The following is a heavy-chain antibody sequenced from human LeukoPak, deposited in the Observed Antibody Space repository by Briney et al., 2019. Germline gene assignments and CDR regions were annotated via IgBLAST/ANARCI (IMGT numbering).Heavy chain of an antibody. D-gene: IGHD3-22*01. CDR2: IYTSGST. CDR3: ARDYYDNSLGPGYYYYYMDV. V-gene: IGHV4-4*07. Sequence: SETLSLTCTVSGGSISSYYWSWIRQPAGKGLEWIGRIYTSGSTNYNPSLKSRVTISVDTSKNQFSLKLSSVTAADTAVYYCARDYYDNSLGPGYYYYYMDVWGKGTTVTISS. CDR1: GGSISSYY. J-gene: IGHJ6*03.